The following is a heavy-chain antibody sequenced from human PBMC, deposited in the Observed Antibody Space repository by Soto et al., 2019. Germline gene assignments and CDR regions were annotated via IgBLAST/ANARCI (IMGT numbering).Heavy chain of an antibody. V-gene: IGHV4-30-2*01. J-gene: IGHJ6*02. CDR1: GGSISSDDYS. Sequence: PSETLSLTCSISGGSISSDDYSWSWIRQPPGKGLEWIGYIYHSESTFYNPSLKSRLTMSVDTSKNQFSLKLSSVTAADTAVYYCARYSSNWFQTEGMDVWGQGTTVTVSS. D-gene: IGHD6-13*01. CDR2: IYHSEST. CDR3: ARYSSNWFQTEGMDV.